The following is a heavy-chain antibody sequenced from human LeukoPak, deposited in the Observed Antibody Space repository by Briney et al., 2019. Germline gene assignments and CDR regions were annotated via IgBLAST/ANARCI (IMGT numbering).Heavy chain of an antibody. CDR1: GFTFSSYA. D-gene: IGHD3-9*01. CDR3: AKSLRYFDWLTDY. CDR2: ISGSGGST. Sequence: GGSLRLSCAASGFTFSSYAMSWVRQAPGKGLEWVSAISGSGGSTYYADSMKGRFTISRDNSKNTLYLQMNSLRAEDTAVYYCAKSLRYFDWLTDYWGQGTLVTVSS. V-gene: IGHV3-23*01. J-gene: IGHJ4*02.